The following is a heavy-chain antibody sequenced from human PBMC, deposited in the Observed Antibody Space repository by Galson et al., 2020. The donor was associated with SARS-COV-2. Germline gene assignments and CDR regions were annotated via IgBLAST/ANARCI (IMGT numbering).Heavy chain of an antibody. J-gene: IGHJ5*01. V-gene: IGHV3-23*01. Sequence: GGSLRLSCAASGFTFSNYGMSWVRQAPGKGLEWVSAISWSGGSTYYADSVKGRFTISRDNAKNTVYLQMKSRRAGDTAAYCCAKGVSSYCSGGSGSPGMWCDALSHGTRVTGSS. CDR2: ISWSGGST. D-gene: IGHD2-15*01. CDR3: AKGVSSYCSGGSGSPGMWCDA. CDR1: GFTFSNYG.